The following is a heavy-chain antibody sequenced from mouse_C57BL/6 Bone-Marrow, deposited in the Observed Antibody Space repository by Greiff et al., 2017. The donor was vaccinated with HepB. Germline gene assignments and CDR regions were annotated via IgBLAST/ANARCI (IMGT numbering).Heavy chain of an antibody. Sequence: QVQLQQSGAELVMPGASVKLSCKASGYTFTSYWMHWVKQRPGQGLEWIGEIDPSDSYTNYNQKFKGKSTLTVDKSSSTGYMQLSSLTSEDSAVYYCARDYDGWYFDVWGTGTTVTVSS. J-gene: IGHJ1*03. D-gene: IGHD2-4*01. CDR1: GYTFTSYW. V-gene: IGHV1-69*01. CDR3: ARDYDGWYFDV. CDR2: IDPSDSYT.